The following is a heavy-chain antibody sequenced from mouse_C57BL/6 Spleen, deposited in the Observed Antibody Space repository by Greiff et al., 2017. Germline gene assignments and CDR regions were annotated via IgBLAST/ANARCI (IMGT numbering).Heavy chain of an antibody. CDR1: GYSITSGYY. V-gene: IGHV3-6*01. CDR3: APYYDYDEGRFAY. D-gene: IGHD2-4*01. Sequence: EVKLQESGPGLVKPSQSLSLTCSVTGYSITSGYYWNWIRQFPGNKLEWMGYISYDGSNNYNPSLKNRISITRDTSKNQFFLKLNSVTTEDTATYYCAPYYDYDEGRFAYWGQGTLVTVSA. CDR2: ISYDGSN. J-gene: IGHJ3*01.